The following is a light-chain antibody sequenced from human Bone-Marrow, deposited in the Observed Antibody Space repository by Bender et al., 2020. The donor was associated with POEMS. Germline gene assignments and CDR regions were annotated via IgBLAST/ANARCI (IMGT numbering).Light chain of an antibody. Sequence: QSALTQPASVSGSPGQSITISCTGTNNDIGGYNYVSWYQQYPGTGPKLLIYDVDNRPSGVSNRFSGSKSGSTASLTISALQAEDEADYYCGSYTTASILALYVFGTGTKVTVL. CDR2: DVD. CDR1: NNDIGGYNY. CDR3: GSYTTASILALYV. J-gene: IGLJ1*01. V-gene: IGLV2-14*01.